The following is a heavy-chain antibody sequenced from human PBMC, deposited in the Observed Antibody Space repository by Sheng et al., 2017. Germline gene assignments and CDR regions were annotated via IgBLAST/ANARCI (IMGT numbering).Heavy chain of an antibody. CDR3: SQGGTNTEDFDY. CDR1: GDTFTRYS. CDR2: IIPVLDLA. Sequence: QVQLVQSGAEVKKPGSSVKVSCKASGDTFTRYSISWVRQAPGQGLEWMGRIIPVLDLADSAQSFQDRVTLTADRSASTAYMELSSLRSEDTAVYYCSQGGTNTEDFDYWGQGTLVTVSS. J-gene: IGHJ4*02. D-gene: IGHD2-8*01. V-gene: IGHV1-69*02.